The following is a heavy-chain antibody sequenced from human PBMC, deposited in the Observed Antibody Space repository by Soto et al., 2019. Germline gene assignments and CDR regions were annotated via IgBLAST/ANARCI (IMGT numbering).Heavy chain of an antibody. V-gene: IGHV4-39*01. CDR2: IYYSGST. Sequence: SETLSLTCTVSGGSISSSSYYWGWIRQPPGKGLEWIGSIYYSGSTHYNPSLKSRVTISVDTSKNQFSLKLSSVTAADTAVYYCARHSFYCSGGSCFRRWFDPWGQGTLVTVSS. D-gene: IGHD2-15*01. CDR1: GGSISSSSYY. CDR3: ARHSFYCSGGSCFRRWFDP. J-gene: IGHJ5*02.